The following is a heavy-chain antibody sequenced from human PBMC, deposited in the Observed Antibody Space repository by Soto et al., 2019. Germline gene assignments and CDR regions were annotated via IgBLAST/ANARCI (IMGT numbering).Heavy chain of an antibody. D-gene: IGHD3-22*01. CDR3: ARAYYDTSSYYPHFGH. J-gene: IGHJ4*02. CDR1: GGSFSNYY. Sequence: KTSETLSLTCTVSGGSFSNYYWSWMRQPPGKGLEWIGYIYYTGSTNYNPSLKSRLTISVDTSKNQFSLRLSSVTAADTAVYYCARAYYDTSSYYPHFGHWGQGTLVTVSS. V-gene: IGHV4-59*01. CDR2: IYYTGST.